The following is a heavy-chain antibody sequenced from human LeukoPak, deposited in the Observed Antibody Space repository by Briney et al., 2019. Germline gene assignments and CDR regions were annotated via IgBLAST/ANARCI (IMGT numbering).Heavy chain of an antibody. CDR1: GFTFSSYW. J-gene: IGHJ4*02. CDR3: ARAPYDDYPAY. Sequence: GGSLRLSCAVSGFTFSSYWMHWVRQAPGKGQVWVSRINSDGSTTSYADSVKGRFTISRDNAKNTLYLQMNSLRADDTAVYYCARAPYDDYPAYWGQGTLVTVSS. CDR2: INSDGSTT. D-gene: IGHD4-17*01. V-gene: IGHV3-74*01.